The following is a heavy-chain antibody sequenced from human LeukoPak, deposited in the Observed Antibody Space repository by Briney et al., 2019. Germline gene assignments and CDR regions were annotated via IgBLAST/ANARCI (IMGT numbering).Heavy chain of an antibody. CDR2: ISGSGGST. D-gene: IGHD3-10*01. CDR3: AKVKYYGSGSYFDAFDI. CDR1: GFTFSSYA. Sequence: HTGGSLRLSCAASGFTFSSYAMSWVRQAPGKGLEWVSDISGSGGSTYYADSVKGRFTISRDNSKNTLYLQMNSLRAEDTAVYYCAKVKYYGSGSYFDAFDIWGQGTMVTVSS. J-gene: IGHJ3*02. V-gene: IGHV3-23*01.